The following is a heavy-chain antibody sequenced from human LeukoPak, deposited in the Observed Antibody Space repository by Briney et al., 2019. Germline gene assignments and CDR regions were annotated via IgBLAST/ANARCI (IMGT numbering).Heavy chain of an antibody. CDR2: ISGSGGST. D-gene: IGHD5-24*01. Sequence: PGGSLRLSCAASGSTFSRYAMSWVRQAPGKGLEWVSAISGSGGSTYYADSVKGRFTISRDNSKNTLYLQMNSLRAEDTAVYYCAKELIVLRFGGYNGNFDYWGQGTLVTVSS. V-gene: IGHV3-23*01. J-gene: IGHJ4*02. CDR1: GSTFSRYA. CDR3: AKELIVLRFGGYNGNFDY.